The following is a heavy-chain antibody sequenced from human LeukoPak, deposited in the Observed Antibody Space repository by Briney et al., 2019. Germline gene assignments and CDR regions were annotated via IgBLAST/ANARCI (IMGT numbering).Heavy chain of an antibody. D-gene: IGHD3-16*01. CDR3: ARHDRKSRLADY. CDR1: GFTFSSYS. Sequence: GGSLRLSCAASGFTFSSYSMNWVRQAPGKGLEWVSSISSSSSYIYYADSVKGRFTISRDNAKNSLYLQMNSLRAEDTAVYYCARHDRKSRLADYWGQGTLVTVSS. CDR2: ISSSSSYI. J-gene: IGHJ4*02. V-gene: IGHV3-21*04.